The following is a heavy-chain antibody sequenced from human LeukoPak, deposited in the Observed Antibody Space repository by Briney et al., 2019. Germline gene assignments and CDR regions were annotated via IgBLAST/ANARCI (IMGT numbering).Heavy chain of an antibody. V-gene: IGHV3-23*01. CDR2: ISASTSGT. CDR3: AKVRTYFYHGLDV. Sequence: GSLGLSCAASGFTSNSSPMTWVRQAPGKGLEWVSGISASTSGTYYADSVKGRFTISRDNSKDTVFLQMNSLRAEDTAVYYCAKVRTYFYHGLDVWGQGTTVTVSS. D-gene: IGHD1-14*01. CDR1: GFTSNSSP. J-gene: IGHJ6*02.